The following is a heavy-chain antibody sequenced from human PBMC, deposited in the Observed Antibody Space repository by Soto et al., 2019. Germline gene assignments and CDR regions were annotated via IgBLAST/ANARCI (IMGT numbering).Heavy chain of an antibody. D-gene: IGHD6-19*01. J-gene: IGHJ6*03. CDR1: GFTFSSYS. Sequence: GGSLRLSCAASGFTFSSYSMNWVRQAPGKGLEWVSYISSSSSTIYYADSVKGRFTISRDNAKNSLYLQMNSLRAEDTAVYYCARRAAVAGKRYRDYYYYMDVWGKGTTVTVSS. CDR2: ISSSSSTI. V-gene: IGHV3-48*01. CDR3: ARRAAVAGKRYRDYYYYMDV.